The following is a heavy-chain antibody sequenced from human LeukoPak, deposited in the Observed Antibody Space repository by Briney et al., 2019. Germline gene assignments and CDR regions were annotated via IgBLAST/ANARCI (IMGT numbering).Heavy chain of an antibody. CDR1: GFTFSSYA. Sequence: SGGSLRLSCAASGFTFSSYAMRWVRQAPGKGLEWVAVISYDGSNKYYADSVKGRFTISRDNSKNTLYLQMNSLRAEDTAVYYCAKNAHYQGYSYGGIDYWGQGTLVTVSS. D-gene: IGHD5-18*01. V-gene: IGHV3-30-3*02. CDR3: AKNAHYQGYSYGGIDY. CDR2: ISYDGSNK. J-gene: IGHJ4*02.